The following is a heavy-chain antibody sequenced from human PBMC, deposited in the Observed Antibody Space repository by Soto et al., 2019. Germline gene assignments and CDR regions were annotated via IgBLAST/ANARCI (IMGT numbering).Heavy chain of an antibody. CDR1: GGSISSYY. CDR3: ARGGSSWYYYYMDV. CDR2: IYYSGST. D-gene: IGHD6-13*01. Sequence: PSETLSLTCTVSGGSISSYYWNWIRQPPGKGLEWIGFIYYSGSTNYNPSLKSRVTISVDTSKNQFSLKLSSVTAADTAVYYCARGGSSWYYYYMDVWGKGTTVTVSS. V-gene: IGHV4-59*01. J-gene: IGHJ6*03.